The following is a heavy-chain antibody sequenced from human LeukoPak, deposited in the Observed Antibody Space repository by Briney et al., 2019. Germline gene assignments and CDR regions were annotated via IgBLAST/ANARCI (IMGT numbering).Heavy chain of an antibody. D-gene: IGHD3-3*01. CDR2: ISSSGSTI. CDR3: ARGHYVFWSGSGRPNWFDP. CDR1: GFTFSSYE. V-gene: IGHV3-48*03. J-gene: IGHJ5*02. Sequence: PGGSLRLSWAASGFTFSSYEMNWVRQAPGKGLEWVSYISSSGSTIYYADSVKGRFTISRDNAKNSLYLQMNSLRAEDTAVYYCARGHYVFWSGSGRPNWFDPWGQGTLVTVSS.